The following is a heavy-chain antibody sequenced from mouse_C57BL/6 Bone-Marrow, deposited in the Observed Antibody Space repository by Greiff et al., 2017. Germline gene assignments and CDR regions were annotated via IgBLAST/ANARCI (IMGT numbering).Heavy chain of an antibody. V-gene: IGHV1-52*01. CDR3: ARHYYGSSPDV. J-gene: IGHJ1*03. CDR2: IDPSDSET. CDR1: GYTFTSYW. D-gene: IGHD1-1*01. Sequence: VQLQQSGAELVRPGSSVKLSCKASGYTFTSYWMHWVKQRPIQGLEWIGNIDPSDSETHYNQKFKDKATLTVDKSSSTAYMQLSSLTSEDSAVYYCARHYYGSSPDVWGTGTTVTVSS.